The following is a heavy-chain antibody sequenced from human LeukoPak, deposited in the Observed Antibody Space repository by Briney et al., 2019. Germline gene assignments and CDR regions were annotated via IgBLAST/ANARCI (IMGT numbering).Heavy chain of an antibody. Sequence: PGGSLRLSCAASGFMFSTYAMSWVRQPPGKGLEWIGEINHSGSTNYNPSLKSRVTISVDTSKNQFSLKLSSVTAADTAVYYCARGLGGSWYYYYYMDVWGKGTTVTVSS. V-gene: IGHV4-34*01. CDR2: INHSGST. CDR1: GFMFSTYA. CDR3: ARGLGGSWYYYYYMDV. J-gene: IGHJ6*03. D-gene: IGHD6-13*01.